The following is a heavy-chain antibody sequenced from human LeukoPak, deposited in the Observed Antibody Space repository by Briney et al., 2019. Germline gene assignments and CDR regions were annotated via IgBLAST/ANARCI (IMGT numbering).Heavy chain of an antibody. CDR2: INPNSGGT. CDR1: GYTFTGYY. V-gene: IGHV1-2*02. CDR3: ARGTHIVVVPAAIVYFDY. J-gene: IGHJ4*02. D-gene: IGHD2-2*02. Sequence: ASVKVSCQASGYTFTGYYMHWVRQAPGQGVEWMGWINPNSGGTNYAQKFQGRVTMTRDTSISTAYMELRRLRSDDTAVYYCARGTHIVVVPAAIVYFDYWGQGTLVTVSS.